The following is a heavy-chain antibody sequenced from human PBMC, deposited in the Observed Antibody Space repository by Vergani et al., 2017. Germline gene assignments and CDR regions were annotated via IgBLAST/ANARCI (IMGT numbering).Heavy chain of an antibody. V-gene: IGHV1-2*02. D-gene: IGHD2-2*01. J-gene: IGHJ4*02. CDR1: GYTFTDYF. CDR3: ARVGTSSNRDYFDY. Sequence: QVQLVQSGAEVKKPGASVKVSCKASGYTFTDYFMHWVRQAPGQGLEWMGWINPNSGGTNYAQKFQGRVTMTRDTSISTVYLELSNLRSDDTAVYYCARVGTSSNRDYFDYWGQGTLVTFSS. CDR2: INPNSGGT.